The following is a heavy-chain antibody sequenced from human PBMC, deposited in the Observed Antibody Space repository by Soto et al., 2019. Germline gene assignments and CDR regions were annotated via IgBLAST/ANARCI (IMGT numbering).Heavy chain of an antibody. J-gene: IGHJ3*02. Sequence: PSETLSLTCAVYGGSFSDYYWTWIRQPAGKGLEWIGEIHHSGGTNYNPSLKSRVAISEDTSKNQFSLILNSVTAADTAVYYCARPREQWQYDAFDIWGQGTMVTVSS. D-gene: IGHD1-26*01. CDR3: ARPREQWQYDAFDI. V-gene: IGHV4-34*01. CDR1: GGSFSDYY. CDR2: IHHSGGT.